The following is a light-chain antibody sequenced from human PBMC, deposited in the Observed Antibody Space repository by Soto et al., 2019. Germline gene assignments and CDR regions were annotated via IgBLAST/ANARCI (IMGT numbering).Light chain of an antibody. CDR3: QQYNNWPYT. J-gene: IGKJ2*01. CDR2: GTS. Sequence: EIVMTQSPVTLSVSPGERAALSYRASQNVGSNFAWYQQRPGQAPRVLIYGTSTRATGVPARFSGSGSGTDFTLTISSLQSEDFAVYYCQQYNNWPYTFGQGTRLEIK. V-gene: IGKV3-15*01. CDR1: QNVGSN.